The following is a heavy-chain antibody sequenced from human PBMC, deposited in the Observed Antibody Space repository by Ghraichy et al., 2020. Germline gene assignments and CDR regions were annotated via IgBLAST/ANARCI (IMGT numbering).Heavy chain of an antibody. D-gene: IGHD3-22*01. CDR2: IIPILGIA. V-gene: IGHV1-69*04. J-gene: IGHJ3*02. CDR1: GGTFSSYA. CDR3: ARGGAYYYDSSGYYYDAFDI. Sequence: SVKVSCKASGGTFSSYAISWVRQAPGQGLEWMGRIIPILGIANYAQKFQGRVTITADKSTSTAYMELSSLRSEDTAVYYCARGGAYYYDSSGYYYDAFDIWGQGTMVTVSS.